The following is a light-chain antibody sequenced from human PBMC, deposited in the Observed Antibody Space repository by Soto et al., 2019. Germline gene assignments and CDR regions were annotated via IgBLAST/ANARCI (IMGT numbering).Light chain of an antibody. CDR1: SSDVGAYNY. V-gene: IGLV2-14*01. CDR3: SSYTSTGAWV. CDR2: RVT. Sequence: QSALTQPASVSGSPGQSITISCTGSSSDVGAYNYVSWYQHHPGEAPKLIIYRVTKRPSGVSSRFSASKSGNTASLTISGLQAEDECHYYCSSYTSTGAWVFGGGTKLTVL. J-gene: IGLJ3*02.